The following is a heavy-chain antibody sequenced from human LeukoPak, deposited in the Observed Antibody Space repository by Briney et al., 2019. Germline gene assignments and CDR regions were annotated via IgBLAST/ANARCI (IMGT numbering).Heavy chain of an antibody. D-gene: IGHD6-19*01. J-gene: IGHJ5*02. CDR1: GFTFSSYT. V-gene: IGHV3-64D*06. Sequence: GGSLRLSCSASGFTFSSYTMHWVRQTPGRELEYVSLISGNGGSTYYADSVKGRFTISRDNSKNTLYLQMSSLRAEDTAVYYCVPQWLGTAWGQGTLVTVSS. CDR2: ISGNGGST. CDR3: VPQWLGTA.